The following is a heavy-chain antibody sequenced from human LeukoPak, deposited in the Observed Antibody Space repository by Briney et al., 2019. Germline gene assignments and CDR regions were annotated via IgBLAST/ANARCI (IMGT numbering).Heavy chain of an antibody. V-gene: IGHV3-30*02. CDR1: GFTFRRDA. CDR2: IPYDGISK. J-gene: IGHJ4*02. CDR3: AKGWGETYTIDY. D-gene: IGHD3-16*01. Sequence: PGGSLRLSCVASGFTFRRDAMHWVRQAPGKGLEWVSFIPYDGISKYYVDSVKGRFTISRDNSKNTVYLQMNSLRVEDTAVYYCAKGWGETYTIDYWGQGTLVSVSS.